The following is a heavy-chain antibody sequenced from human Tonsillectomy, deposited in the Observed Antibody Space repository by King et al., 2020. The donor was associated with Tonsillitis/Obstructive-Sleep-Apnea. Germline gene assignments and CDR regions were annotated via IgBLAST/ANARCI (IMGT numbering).Heavy chain of an antibody. CDR2: MYYSGST. J-gene: IGHJ3*02. D-gene: IGHD1-1*01. V-gene: IGHV4-39*01. CDR1: GGSISSSGYY. Sequence: QLQESGPGLVKPSETLSLTCTVSGGSISSSGYYWGWIRQPPGKGLEWIGTMYYSGSTYYNSSLKSRITLSVDTSKNQVSLKLSSVTAADTAVYYCARRVQLERRGDAFDIWGQGTMVTVSS. CDR3: ARRVQLERRGDAFDI.